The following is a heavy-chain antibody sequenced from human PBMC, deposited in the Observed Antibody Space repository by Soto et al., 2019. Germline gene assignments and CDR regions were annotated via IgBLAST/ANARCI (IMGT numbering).Heavy chain of an antibody. V-gene: IGHV1-18*01. CDR2: TSAYNGNT. CDR3: ASSLVRYHDAFDI. D-gene: IGHD3-10*01. J-gene: IGHJ3*02. Sequence: ASVKVSCKASGYTFTSYGISWVRQAPGQGLEWMGWTSAYNGNTNYAQKLQGRVTMTTDTSTSTAYMELRSLRSDDTAVYYCASSLVRYHDAFDIWGQGTMVTVSS. CDR1: GYTFTSYG.